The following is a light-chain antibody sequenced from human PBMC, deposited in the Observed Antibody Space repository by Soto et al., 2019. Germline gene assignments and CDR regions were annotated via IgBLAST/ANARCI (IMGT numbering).Light chain of an antibody. CDR3: QQYHGGYP. CDR2: KAS. J-gene: IGKJ2*01. V-gene: IGKV1-5*03. Sequence: DIQMTQSPSTLSASVGDRVTITCRASHRINSFLAWYQQKPGKAPKLLIYKASSLHSGDPSRFSGSGSGTEFTLTISSLQPVDFATYYCQQYHGGYPFGQRTKLEIK. CDR1: HRINSF.